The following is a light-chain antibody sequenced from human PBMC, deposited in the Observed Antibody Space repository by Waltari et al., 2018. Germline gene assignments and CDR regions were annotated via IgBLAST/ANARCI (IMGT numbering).Light chain of an antibody. CDR3: QQTYTAPWT. J-gene: IGKJ1*01. Sequence: DIQMTQSPSSLSASVGDNITITCRASQNTDTYLNWYQQKPGKAPKLLIYAASTLQRGVPSRFSGNGSGTDFFLTISSLQPEDFAIYYCQQTYTAPWTFGLGTRVEIK. V-gene: IGKV1-39*01. CDR2: AAS. CDR1: QNTDTY.